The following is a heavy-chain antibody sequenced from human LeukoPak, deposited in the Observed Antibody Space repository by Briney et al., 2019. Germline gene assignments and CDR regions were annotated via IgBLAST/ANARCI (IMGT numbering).Heavy chain of an antibody. Sequence: SETLSLTCAVYGASLNGHYWSWIRQPPGKGLEWIGEGSDVGGTKYNPSLKSRVTISADTSKNQFSLKLSSVTAADTAVYYCANHPSQYDSSLAEYFQHWGQGTLVTVSS. CDR3: ANHPSQYDSSLAEYFQH. J-gene: IGHJ1*01. CDR2: GSDVGGT. D-gene: IGHD3-22*01. V-gene: IGHV4-34*01. CDR1: GASLNGHY.